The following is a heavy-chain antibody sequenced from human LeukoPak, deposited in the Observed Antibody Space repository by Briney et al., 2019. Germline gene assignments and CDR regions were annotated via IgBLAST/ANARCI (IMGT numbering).Heavy chain of an antibody. V-gene: IGHV3-9*01. CDR3: AKGLGSSDAFDM. J-gene: IGHJ3*02. Sequence: PGGSLTLSCAPSVYPFDDYAMHWVPKAPGKGLERVSGISWDSGSIGYADSVKGRFTISRDNAKNSLYLQMNSLRAEDTALYWCAKGLGSSDAFDMWGQGTMVTVS. CDR1: VYPFDDYA. CDR2: ISWDSGSI.